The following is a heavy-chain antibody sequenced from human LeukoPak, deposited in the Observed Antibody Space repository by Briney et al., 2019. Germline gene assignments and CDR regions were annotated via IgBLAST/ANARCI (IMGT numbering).Heavy chain of an antibody. J-gene: IGHJ3*02. V-gene: IGHV5-51*01. D-gene: IGHD4-17*01. CDR3: ARIGLGNGDYGAFDI. CDR2: IYPGDSDT. Sequence: GESLKISCRGSGYRFSSYWIGWVRQMTGEGLEWMGIIYPGDSDTRYSPSFLGQVTMSADKSISTAYLQWSGLKASDTAIYYCARIGLGNGDYGAFDIWGQGTMVTVSS. CDR1: GYRFSSYW.